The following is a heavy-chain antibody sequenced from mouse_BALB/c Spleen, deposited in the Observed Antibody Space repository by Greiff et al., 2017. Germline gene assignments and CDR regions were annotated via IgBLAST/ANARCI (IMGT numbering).Heavy chain of an antibody. J-gene: IGHJ2*01. Sequence: EVQRVESGGGLVKPGGSLKLSCAASGFTFSDYYMYWVRQTPEKRLEWVATISDGGSYTYYPDSVKGRFTISRDNAKNNLYLQMSSLKSEDTAMYYCARAYYGNSFDYWGQGTTLTVSS. CDR2: ISDGGSYT. CDR1: GFTFSDYY. V-gene: IGHV5-4*02. CDR3: ARAYYGNSFDY. D-gene: IGHD2-10*01.